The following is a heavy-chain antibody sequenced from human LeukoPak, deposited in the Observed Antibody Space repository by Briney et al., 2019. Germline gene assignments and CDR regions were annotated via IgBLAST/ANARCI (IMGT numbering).Heavy chain of an antibody. CDR1: GGTFSSYA. J-gene: IGHJ5*02. CDR2: IIPIFGTA. Sequence: SVKVSCKASGGTFSSYAISWVRQAPGQGLEWMGGIIPIFGTANYAQKFQGRVTITADKSTSTAYMELSSLRSEDTPVYYCARVVAATSRRNWFDPWGQGTLVTVSS. D-gene: IGHD2-15*01. CDR3: ARVVAATSRRNWFDP. V-gene: IGHV1-69*06.